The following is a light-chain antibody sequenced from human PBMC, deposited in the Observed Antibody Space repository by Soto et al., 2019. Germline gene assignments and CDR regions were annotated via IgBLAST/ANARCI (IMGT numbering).Light chain of an antibody. Sequence: NFMLTQPHSVSESPGKTVTISCTRSRGSIASNYVQWYQQRPGSSPTTVMYEDKQRPSGVPDRFSGSIDSSSNSASLTISGLKTEDEADYYCQSYDSSNLWVFGGGTKVTVL. J-gene: IGLJ3*02. V-gene: IGLV6-57*01. CDR1: RGSIASNY. CDR2: EDK. CDR3: QSYDSSNLWV.